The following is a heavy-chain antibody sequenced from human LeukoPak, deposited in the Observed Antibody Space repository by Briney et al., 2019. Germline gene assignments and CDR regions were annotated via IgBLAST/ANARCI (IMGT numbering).Heavy chain of an antibody. V-gene: IGHV3-64D*06. D-gene: IGHD2-21*01. CDR1: GFIFSSYA. Sequence: PGGSLRLSCSASGFIFSSYAMHWVRQAPGKGLGYVSAISSNGGSTYYADSVKGRFTISRDNSKNTLYLQMSSLRAEDTAVYYCVKRRASVDYWGQGTLVT. CDR3: VKRRASVDY. CDR2: ISSNGGST. J-gene: IGHJ4*02.